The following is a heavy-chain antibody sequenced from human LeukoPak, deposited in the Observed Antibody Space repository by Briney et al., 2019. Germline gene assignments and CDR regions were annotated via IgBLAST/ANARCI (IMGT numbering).Heavy chain of an antibody. J-gene: IGHJ4*02. CDR2: IYTSGST. V-gene: IGHV4-61*05. D-gene: IGHD6-19*01. CDR1: GGSISSSSYY. Sequence: SETLSLTCTVSGGSISSSSYYWGWIRQPPGKGLEWIGRIYTSGSTNYNPSLKSRVTMSVDTSKNQFSLKLSSVTAADTAVYYCARTRGEWLDDYWGQGTLVTASS. CDR3: ARTRGEWLDDY.